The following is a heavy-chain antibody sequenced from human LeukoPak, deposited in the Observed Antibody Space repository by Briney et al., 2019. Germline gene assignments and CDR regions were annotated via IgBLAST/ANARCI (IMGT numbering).Heavy chain of an antibody. CDR3: ARQRADPYDSSGYYSLYFDY. Sequence: SETLSLTCTVSGGSISSYYWSWIRQPPGKGLEWIGYIYTSGSTNYNPSLKSRVTISVDTSKNQFSLKLSSVTAADTAVYYCARQRADPYDSSGYYSLYFDYWGQGTLVTVSS. J-gene: IGHJ4*02. D-gene: IGHD3-22*01. V-gene: IGHV4-4*09. CDR1: GGSISSYY. CDR2: IYTSGST.